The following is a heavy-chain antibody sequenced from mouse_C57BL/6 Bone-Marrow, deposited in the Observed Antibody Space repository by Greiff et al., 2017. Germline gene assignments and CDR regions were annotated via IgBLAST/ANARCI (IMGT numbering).Heavy chain of an antibody. Sequence: QVQLKQSGAELAKPGASVKLSCKASGYTFTSYWMHWVKQRPGQGLEWIGYINPSSGYTKYNQKFKDKATLTADKSSSTAYMQLSSLTYEDSAVYYCARPLYDGYYGGDYAMDYWGQGTSVTVSS. J-gene: IGHJ4*01. CDR3: ARPLYDGYYGGDYAMDY. CDR2: INPSSGYT. D-gene: IGHD2-3*01. CDR1: GYTFTSYW. V-gene: IGHV1-7*01.